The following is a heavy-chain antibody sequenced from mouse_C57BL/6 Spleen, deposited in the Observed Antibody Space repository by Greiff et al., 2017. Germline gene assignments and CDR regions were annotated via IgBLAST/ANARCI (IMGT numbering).Heavy chain of an antibody. V-gene: IGHV2-2*01. D-gene: IGHD2-4*01. CDR1: GFSLTSYG. Sequence: VQVVASGPGLVQPSQSLSITCTVSGFSLTSYGVHWVRQSPGKGLEWLGVIWSGGSTDYNAAFISRLSISKDNSKSQVFFKMNSLQADDTAIYYCARNPYDYDGGGFAYWGQGTLVTVSA. J-gene: IGHJ3*01. CDR3: ARNPYDYDGGGFAY. CDR2: IWSGGST.